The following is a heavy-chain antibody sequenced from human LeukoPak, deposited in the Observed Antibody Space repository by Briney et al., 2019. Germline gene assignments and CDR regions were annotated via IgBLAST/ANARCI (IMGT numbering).Heavy chain of an antibody. CDR3: ATRPSGSYYLSFDY. CDR2: IIPIFGTA. Sequence: SVKVSCKASGGTFSSYAISWVRQAPGQGLEWMGGIIPIFGTANYAQKFQGRVTITADESTSTAYMELSSLRSEDTAVYYCATRPSGSYYLSFDYWGQGTLVTVSS. D-gene: IGHD1-26*01. J-gene: IGHJ4*02. V-gene: IGHV1-69*01. CDR1: GGTFSSYA.